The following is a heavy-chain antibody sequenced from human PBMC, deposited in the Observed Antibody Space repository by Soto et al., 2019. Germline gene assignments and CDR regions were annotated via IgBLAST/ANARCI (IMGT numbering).Heavy chain of an antibody. D-gene: IGHD2-2*01. CDR3: AQYCSSTSCYPGDAFDI. V-gene: IGHV3-21*01. CDR2: ISSSSSYI. CDR1: GFTFSSYS. J-gene: IGHJ3*02. Sequence: EVQLVESGGGLVKPGGSLRLSCAASGFTFSSYSMNWVRQAPGKGLEWVSSISSSSSYIYYADSVKGRFTISRDNAKNSLYLQMNSLRAEDTAVYYCAQYCSSTSCYPGDAFDIWGQGTMVTVSS.